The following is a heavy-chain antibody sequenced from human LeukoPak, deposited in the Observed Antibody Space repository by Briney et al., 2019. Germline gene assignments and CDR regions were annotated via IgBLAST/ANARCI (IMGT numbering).Heavy chain of an antibody. CDR3: ARDLGYSYGYAVDY. CDR2: ISSSSGTI. V-gene: IGHV3-48*01. D-gene: IGHD5-18*01. J-gene: IGHJ4*02. CDR1: GFIFSNYN. Sequence: PGGSLRLSCAASGFIFSNYNMNWVRQTPGKGLEWLSYISSSSGTIYYADSVKGRFTISGDNAKNSLYLQMNSLRAEDTAVYYCARDLGYSYGYAVDYWGQGTLVTVSS.